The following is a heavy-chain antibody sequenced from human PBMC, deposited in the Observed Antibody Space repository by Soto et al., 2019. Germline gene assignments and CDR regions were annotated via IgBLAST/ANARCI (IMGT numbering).Heavy chain of an antibody. D-gene: IGHD3-16*01. V-gene: IGHV1-18*01. CDR2: INPYNGNT. CDR3: ARDWFGVDY. J-gene: IGHJ4*02. Sequence: QVQLVQSGAEVKKPGASVKVSCKASGYTFTSYGISWVRQAPGQGLEWMGWINPYNGNTNYAQKLQGRVTMTTDTSTNTAYMELRGRRSDDTAVDYCARDWFGVDYWGQGPLVTVSS. CDR1: GYTFTSYG.